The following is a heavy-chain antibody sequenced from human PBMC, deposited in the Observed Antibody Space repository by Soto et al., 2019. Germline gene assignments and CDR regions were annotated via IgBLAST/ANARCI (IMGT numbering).Heavy chain of an antibody. CDR3: ARYNWNLNWFDP. D-gene: IGHD1-20*01. CDR2: INHSGST. J-gene: IGHJ5*02. CDR1: GGSFSGYY. Sequence: SETLSLTCAVYGGSFSGYYWSWIRQPPGKGLEWIGEINHSGSTNYNPSLKSRVTISVDTSKNQFSLKLSSVTAADTAVYYCARYNWNLNWFDPWGQGTLVTVSS. V-gene: IGHV4-34*01.